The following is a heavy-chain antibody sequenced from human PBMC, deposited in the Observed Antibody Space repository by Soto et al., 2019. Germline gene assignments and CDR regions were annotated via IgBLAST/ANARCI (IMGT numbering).Heavy chain of an antibody. V-gene: IGHV5-51*01. CDR2: IYPGDSDT. CDR1: GYSFTSYW. Sequence: PGESLKISCKGSGYSFTSYWIGWVRQMPGKGLEWMGIIYPGDSDTRYSPSFQGQVTISADKSISTAYLQWSSLKASDTAMYYCARRRPYSSSSKAHYYYYGMDVWGQGTTVTVSS. J-gene: IGHJ6*02. CDR3: ARRRPYSSSSKAHYYYYGMDV. D-gene: IGHD6-6*01.